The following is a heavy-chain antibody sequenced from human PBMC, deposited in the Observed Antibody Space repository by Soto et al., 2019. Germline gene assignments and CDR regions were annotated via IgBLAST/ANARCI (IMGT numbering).Heavy chain of an antibody. CDR3: ARASRYYWNYMLY. V-gene: IGHV1-18*01. J-gene: IGHJ4*02. CDR2: VSAYNGNT. CDR1: GYTFSNDA. Sequence: QVQLVQSGAEVKKPGASVKVSCKASGYTFSNDAITWVRQAPGQGLDWMGWVSAYNGNTNYAQKFKSRVTMTTDTSTSTAYMEIRSLRYDDTAVYFCARASRYYWNYMLYWGQGTLVTVSS. D-gene: IGHD1-7*01.